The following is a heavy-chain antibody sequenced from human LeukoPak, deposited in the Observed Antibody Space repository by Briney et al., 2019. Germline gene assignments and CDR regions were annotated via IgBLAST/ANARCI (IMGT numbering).Heavy chain of an antibody. D-gene: IGHD2-2*01. CDR2: IYTSGST. CDR1: GGSISSYY. Sequence: SETLSLTCTVSGGSISSYYWSWIRQPAGKGLEWIGRIYTSGSTNYNPSLKSRVTISVDTSKNQFSLKLSSVTAADTAVYYCARDRQYCSSTSCYPLLDYWGQGTLVTVSS. CDR3: ARDRQYCSSTSCYPLLDY. V-gene: IGHV4-4*07. J-gene: IGHJ4*02.